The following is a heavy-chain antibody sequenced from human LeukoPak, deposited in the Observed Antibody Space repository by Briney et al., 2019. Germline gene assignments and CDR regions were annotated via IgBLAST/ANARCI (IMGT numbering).Heavy chain of an antibody. Sequence: GGSLRLSCAASGFTFSSYGMHWVRQAPGKGLEWVAFIRYDGSNKYYADSVKGRFTISRDNSKNTLYLQMNSLRAEDTAVYHCARSSSSWGVPSDYWGQGTLVTVSS. CDR1: GFTFSSYG. CDR2: IRYDGSNK. CDR3: ARSSSSWGVPSDY. V-gene: IGHV3-30*02. J-gene: IGHJ4*02. D-gene: IGHD6-13*01.